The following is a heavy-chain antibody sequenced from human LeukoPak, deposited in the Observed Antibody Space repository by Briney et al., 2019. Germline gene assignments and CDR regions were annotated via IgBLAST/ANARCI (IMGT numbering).Heavy chain of an antibody. CDR1: GGSISSYY. Sequence: NPSETLSLTCTVSGGSISSYYWSWIRQPPGKGLEWIGYIYYSGSTNYNPSLKSRVTISVDTSKNQFSLKLSSVTAADTAVYYCARDSGFGYFDLWGRGTLVTVSS. CDR2: IYYSGST. D-gene: IGHD3-16*01. J-gene: IGHJ2*01. CDR3: ARDSGFGYFDL. V-gene: IGHV4-59*01.